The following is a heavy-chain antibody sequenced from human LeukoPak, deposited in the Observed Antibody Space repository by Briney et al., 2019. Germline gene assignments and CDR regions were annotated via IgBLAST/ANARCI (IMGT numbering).Heavy chain of an antibody. V-gene: IGHV4-39*07. Sequence: KPSETLSLTCTVSGGSISSSSYYWGWIRQPPGKGLEWIGSIYYSGSTYYNPSLKSRVTISVDTSKNQFSLKLSSVTAADTAVYYCAGEMATILGYWGQGTLVTVSS. CDR1: GGSISSSSYY. CDR2: IYYSGST. J-gene: IGHJ4*02. D-gene: IGHD5-24*01. CDR3: AGEMATILGY.